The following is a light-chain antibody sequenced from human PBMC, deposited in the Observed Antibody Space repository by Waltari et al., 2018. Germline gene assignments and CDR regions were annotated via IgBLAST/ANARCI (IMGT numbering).Light chain of an antibody. J-gene: IGLJ3*02. CDR2: DVN. CDR3: CSYAGSAISV. Sequence: QSALTQTATVSGSPGQSITISCTGTSSDVGSYNLVSWYQQHPGKAPTLIIYDVNKRPSAVSTRFSGSKSGNTASLTISGLQAADEADYYCCSYAGSAISVFGGGTRLTVL. CDR1: SSDVGSYNL. V-gene: IGLV2-23*02.